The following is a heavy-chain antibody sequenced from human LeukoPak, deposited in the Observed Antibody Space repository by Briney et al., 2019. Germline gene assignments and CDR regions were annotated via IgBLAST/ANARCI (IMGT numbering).Heavy chain of an antibody. V-gene: IGHV4-39*01. CDR2: IYYSGST. J-gene: IGHJ3*02. Sequence: PSETLSLTCTVSGGSISSSSYYWGWIRQPPGKGLGWIGSIYYSGSTYYNPSLKSRVTISVDTSKNQFSLKLSSVTAADTAVYYCARPYDSSGSSYDAFDIWGQGTMVTVSS. CDR1: GGSISSSSYY. CDR3: ARPYDSSGSSYDAFDI. D-gene: IGHD3-22*01.